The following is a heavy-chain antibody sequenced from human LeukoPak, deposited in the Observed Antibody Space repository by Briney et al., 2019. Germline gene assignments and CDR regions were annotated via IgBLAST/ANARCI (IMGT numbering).Heavy chain of an antibody. CDR1: GGSISSSSYY. J-gene: IGHJ4*02. CDR3: ARATPPFGSSWYYFDY. Sequence: PSETLSLTCTVSGGSISSSSYYWGWIRQPPGKGLEWIGSIYYSGSTYYNPSLKSRVTISIDTSKNQFSLKLSSVTAADTAVYYCARATPPFGSSWYYFDYWGQGTLVTVSS. CDR2: IYYSGST. D-gene: IGHD6-13*01. V-gene: IGHV4-39*07.